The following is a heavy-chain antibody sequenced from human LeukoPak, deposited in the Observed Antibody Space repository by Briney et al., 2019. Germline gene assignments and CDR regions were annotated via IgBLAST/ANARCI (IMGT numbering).Heavy chain of an antibody. D-gene: IGHD3-16*02. CDR2: IIPIFGTA. CDR3: ARDRGDYVWGSYRYTLDY. J-gene: IGHJ4*02. V-gene: IGHV1-69*05. CDR1: GGTFSSYA. Sequence: SVKVSCKASGGTFSSYAISWVRQAPGQGLEWMGRIIPIFGTANYAQKFQGRVTITTDESTSTAYMELSSLRSEDTAAYYCARDRGDYVWGSYRYTLDYWGQGTLVTVSS.